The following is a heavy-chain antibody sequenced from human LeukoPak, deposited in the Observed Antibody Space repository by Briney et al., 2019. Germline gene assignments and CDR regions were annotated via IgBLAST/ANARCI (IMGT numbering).Heavy chain of an antibody. V-gene: IGHV5-51*01. D-gene: IGHD5-12*01. CDR2: IYPGDSDT. J-gene: IGHJ6*02. CDR1: GYSFTSYW. CDR3: ARRGYSGYDYHGMDV. Sequence: GESLKISCKGSGYSFTSYWIGWVRQMPGKGPEWMGIIYPGDSDTRYSPSFQGQVTISADKSISTAYLQWSSLKASDTAMYYCARRGYSGYDYHGMDVWGQGTTVTVSS.